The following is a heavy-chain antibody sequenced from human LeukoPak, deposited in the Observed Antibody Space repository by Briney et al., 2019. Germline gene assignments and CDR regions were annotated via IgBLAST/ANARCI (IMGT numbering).Heavy chain of an antibody. V-gene: IGHV3-21*01. D-gene: IGHD2-2*01. CDR3: ARDGGVVVPAAFFDY. CDR1: GFTFSSYS. CDR2: ISSSSSYI. Sequence: GGSLRLSCAASGFTFSSYSMNWVRQAPGKGLEWVSSISSSSSYIYYADSVKGRFTISRDNAENSLYLQMNSLRAEDTAVYYCARDGGVVVPAAFFDYWGQGTLVTVSS. J-gene: IGHJ4*02.